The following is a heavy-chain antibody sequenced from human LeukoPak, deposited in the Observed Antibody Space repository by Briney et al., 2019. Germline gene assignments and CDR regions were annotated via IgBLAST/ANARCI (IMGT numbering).Heavy chain of an antibody. V-gene: IGHV1-2*02. J-gene: IGHJ4*02. CDR1: GYTFIDYY. D-gene: IGHD2-8*01. CDR2: INPNSGAT. Sequence: ASVKVSFKSSGYTFIDYYIHWVRQAPGQGLEWMGWINPNSGATKYAQKFQGRVSMTRDTSINTAYMDLTNLRSDDTAIFYCARVKKLMSEFEFWGQGTLVTVSS. CDR3: ARVKKLMSEFEF.